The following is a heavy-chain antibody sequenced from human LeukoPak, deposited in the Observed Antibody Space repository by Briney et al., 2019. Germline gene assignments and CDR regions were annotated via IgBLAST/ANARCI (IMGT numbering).Heavy chain of an antibody. J-gene: IGHJ6*03. CDR1: GFTFSSYA. CDR3: AKSYDSSGYYVYYYYYMDV. V-gene: IGHV3-23*01. Sequence: GGSLRLSCAASGFTFSSYAMSWVRQAPGKGLEWVSAISGSGGSTYYADSVKGRFTISRDNSKNTLYLQMNSLRAEDTAVYYCAKSYDSSGYYVYYYYYMDVWGKGTTVTVSS. CDR2: ISGSGGST. D-gene: IGHD3-22*01.